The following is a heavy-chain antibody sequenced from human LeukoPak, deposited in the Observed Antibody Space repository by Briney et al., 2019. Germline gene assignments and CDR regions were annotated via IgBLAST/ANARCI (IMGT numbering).Heavy chain of an antibody. Sequence: GESLKISCKGSGYSFTRYWIGWVRQMPGKGLEWMGIIYPGGSDTRYRPSFQGQVTISADKSISTAYLQWSSLKASDTAMYYCARSRYCSSTSCYREPYYYYYMDVWGKGTTVTVSS. CDR1: GYSFTRYW. CDR3: ARSRYCSSTSCYREPYYYYYMDV. D-gene: IGHD2-2*01. CDR2: IYPGGSDT. V-gene: IGHV5-51*01. J-gene: IGHJ6*03.